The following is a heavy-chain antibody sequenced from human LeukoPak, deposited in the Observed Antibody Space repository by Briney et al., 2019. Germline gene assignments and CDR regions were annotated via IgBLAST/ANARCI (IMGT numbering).Heavy chain of an antibody. CDR3: ARGGRNYYFDY. CDR2: ISSSSSYI. V-gene: IGHV3-21*01. J-gene: IGHJ4*02. Sequence: GGSLRLSCAASGFTFSTYGMNWVRQAPGKGLEWVSSISSSSSYIYYADSVKGRFTISRDNAKNSLYLQMNSLRAEDTAVYYCARGGRNYYFDYWGQGTLVTVSS. CDR1: GFTFSTYG.